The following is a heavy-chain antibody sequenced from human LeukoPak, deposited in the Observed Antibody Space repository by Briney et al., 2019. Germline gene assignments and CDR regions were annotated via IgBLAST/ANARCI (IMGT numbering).Heavy chain of an antibody. CDR1: GYSFIRYH. J-gene: IGHJ6*02. CDR3: ARDGGSISYNMDV. CDR2: LKLYDGSI. V-gene: IGHV1-46*01. D-gene: IGHD1-26*01. Sequence: ASVKVSCKASGYSFIRYHIHWVRQAPGQGLEWMGVLKLYDGSISHAQKFQGRVTMTSDTSTSTVYMELSSLRSEDTAVYFCARDGGSISYNMDVWGQGTAVTVSS.